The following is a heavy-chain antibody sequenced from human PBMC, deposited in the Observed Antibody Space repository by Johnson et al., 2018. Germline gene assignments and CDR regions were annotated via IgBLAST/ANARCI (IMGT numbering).Heavy chain of an antibody. CDR2: ISTDGGDK. CDR3: ARPGEATMVARVAFAL. CDR1: GFIFSSYG. V-gene: IGHV3-30*03. J-gene: IGHJ4*02. Sequence: QLVESGGGVVQPGRSLRLSCAASGFIFSSYGMHWVRQAPGKGLEWVTAISTDGGDKYYLDSVKGRFTISRDNSKNTLYLQLNSLRAEDTAVYYCARPGEATMVARVAFALWGQGTLVTVAS. D-gene: IGHD3-10*01.